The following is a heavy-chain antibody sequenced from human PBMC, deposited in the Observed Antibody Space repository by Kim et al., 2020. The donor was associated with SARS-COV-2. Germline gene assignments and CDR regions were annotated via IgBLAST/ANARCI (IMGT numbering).Heavy chain of an antibody. J-gene: IGHJ4*02. V-gene: IGHV3-13*04. CDR3: ARWSSSWYGDSFDY. CDR1: GFTFSSYD. Sequence: GGSLRLSCAASGFTFSSYDMHWVRQATGKGLEWVSAIGTAGDTYYPGSVKGRFTISRENAKNSLYLQMNSLRAGDTAVYYCARWSSSWYGDSFDYWGQGTLVTVSS. CDR2: IGTAGDT. D-gene: IGHD6-13*01.